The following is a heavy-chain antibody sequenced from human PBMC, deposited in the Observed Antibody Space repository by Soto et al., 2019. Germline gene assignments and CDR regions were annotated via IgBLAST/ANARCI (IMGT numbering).Heavy chain of an antibody. J-gene: IGHJ6*02. D-gene: IGHD3-9*01. CDR2: ISGSGGST. Sequence: PXAALRLSCGACGFTFSSYSMSWVRQAPGKGLEWVSAISGSGGSTYYADSLNGRFTISRDNSKNTLYLQMNSLRAEDTAVYYCAKTGFFDLYYGMDVWGQGTTVTGSS. CDR1: GFTFSSYS. CDR3: AKTGFFDLYYGMDV. V-gene: IGHV3-23*01.